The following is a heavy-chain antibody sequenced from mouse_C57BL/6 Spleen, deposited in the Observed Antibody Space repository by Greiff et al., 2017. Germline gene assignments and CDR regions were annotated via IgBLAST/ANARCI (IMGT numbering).Heavy chain of an antibody. J-gene: IGHJ2*01. CDR1: GFTFSDFY. CDR2: SRNKANDYTT. V-gene: IGHV7-1*01. CDR3: ARDADWGFDY. D-gene: IGHD4-1*01. Sequence: EVKVVESGGGLVQSGRSLRLSCATSGFTFSDFYMEWVRQAPGKGLEWIAASRNKANDYTTEYSASVKGRFIVSRDTSQSILYLQMHALRAEDTAIYYCARDADWGFDYWGQGTTLTVSS.